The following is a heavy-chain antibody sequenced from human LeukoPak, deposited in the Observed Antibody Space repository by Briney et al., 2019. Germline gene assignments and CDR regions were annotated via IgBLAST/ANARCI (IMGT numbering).Heavy chain of an antibody. J-gene: IGHJ4*02. Sequence: GGSLRLSCAASGFTVSSNYMSWVRQAPGKGLEWVAVISSDESSENYADSVEGRFTISRDNSKNTLYLQMNTLRAEDTAVYYCAREKYCTATDCLHGRFYFDYWGQGTLVTVPS. V-gene: IGHV3-30*03. CDR2: ISSDESSE. D-gene: IGHD2-8*02. CDR1: GFTVSSNY. CDR3: AREKYCTATDCLHGRFYFDY.